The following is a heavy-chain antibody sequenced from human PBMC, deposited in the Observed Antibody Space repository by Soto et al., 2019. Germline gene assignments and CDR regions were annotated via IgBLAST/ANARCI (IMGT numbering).Heavy chain of an antibody. V-gene: IGHV1-18*04. Sequence: SVEVSFRASCYTFTSYGISWVRQAPGQGLEWMGWISAYNGNTNYAQKLQGRVTMTTDTSTSTAYMELRSLRSGDTAVYYCARDFLNYYDSSGYYCYFDYWGQGTLVTVSS. CDR2: ISAYNGNT. D-gene: IGHD3-22*01. CDR1: CYTFTSYG. CDR3: ARDFLNYYDSSGYYCYFDY. J-gene: IGHJ4*02.